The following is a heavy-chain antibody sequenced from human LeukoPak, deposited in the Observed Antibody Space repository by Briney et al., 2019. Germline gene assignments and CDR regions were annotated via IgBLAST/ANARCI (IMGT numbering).Heavy chain of an antibody. CDR3: ASPEMARDGTYAMDV. Sequence: GGSLRLSCAASGVTFSSYWMHWVRQAPGKGLVWVSRINSDGSSTSYADSVKGRFTISRDNAKNTLYLQMNSLRAEDTAVYYCASPEMARDGTYAMDVWGQGTTVTLSS. V-gene: IGHV3-74*01. CDR1: GVTFSSYW. J-gene: IGHJ6*02. D-gene: IGHD5-24*01. CDR2: INSDGSST.